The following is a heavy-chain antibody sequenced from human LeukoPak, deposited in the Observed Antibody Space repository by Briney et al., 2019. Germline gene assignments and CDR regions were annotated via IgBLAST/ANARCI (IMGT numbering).Heavy chain of an antibody. J-gene: IGHJ4*02. V-gene: IGHV3-33*01. CDR1: GFTFSYYG. D-gene: IGHD6-13*01. Sequence: KSGGSLRLSCAASGFTFSYYGMHWVRQAPGKGLEWVAVIWYDGSNEYYADSVKGRFTISRDNSKNTLYLQMNSLRAEDTAVYYCARTSSSWYFDYWGQGTLVTVSS. CDR3: ARTSSSWYFDY. CDR2: IWYDGSNE.